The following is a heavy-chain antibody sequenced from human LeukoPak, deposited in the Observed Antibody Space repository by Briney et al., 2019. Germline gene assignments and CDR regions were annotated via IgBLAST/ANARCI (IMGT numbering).Heavy chain of an antibody. V-gene: IGHV1-2*02. CDR2: INPNNGGT. CDR1: GYTFSDYY. D-gene: IGHD2-15*01. Sequence: ASVKVSCKASGYTFSDYYMHWVRQAPGQGLEWMGRINPNNGGTNYAQRSQGRVTMTRDTSTSTAYMELSRLRSDDTAVYYCARGLQGGLEYRGQGTLVTVSS. J-gene: IGHJ4*02. CDR3: ARGLQGGLEY.